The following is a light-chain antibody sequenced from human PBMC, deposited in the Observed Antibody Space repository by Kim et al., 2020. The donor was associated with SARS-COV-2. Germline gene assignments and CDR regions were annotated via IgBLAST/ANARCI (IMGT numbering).Light chain of an antibody. J-gene: IGKJ2*01. CDR1: QGIRND. CDR2: GAS. CDR3: RQHNSYPMYT. Sequence: DNQMTQSPSPLSASVGDSGTITCRASQGIRNDLGWYQQKPGKAPKRLIYGASSLQSGVPSRFSGSGSGTEFTLTISSLQPEDFATYYCRQHNSYPMYTFGQGTKLEI. V-gene: IGKV1-17*01.